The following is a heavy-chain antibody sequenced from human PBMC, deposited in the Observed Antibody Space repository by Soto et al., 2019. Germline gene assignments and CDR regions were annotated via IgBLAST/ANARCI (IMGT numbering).Heavy chain of an antibody. D-gene: IGHD6-13*01. CDR3: ARDRRYSSSWYYFDY. V-gene: IGHV3-33*01. Sequence: GVSLRLSFAAPEFTFSSYCMHWVRQAPGKGLEWVAVIWYDGSNKYYADSVKGRFTISRDNSKNTLYLQMNSLRAEDTAVYYCARDRRYSSSWYYFDYWGQGTLVTVSS. CDR2: IWYDGSNK. J-gene: IGHJ4*02. CDR1: EFTFSSYC.